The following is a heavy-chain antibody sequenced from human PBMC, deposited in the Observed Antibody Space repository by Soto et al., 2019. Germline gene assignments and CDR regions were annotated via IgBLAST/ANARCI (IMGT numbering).Heavy chain of an antibody. CDR3: ARGGDYDILTGYYNHWFDP. D-gene: IGHD3-9*01. CDR1: GYTFTSYA. CDR2: INAGNGNT. V-gene: IGHV1-3*01. J-gene: IGHJ5*02. Sequence: GASVKVSCKASGYTFTSYATHCVRQAPGQRLEWMGWINAGNGNTKYSQKFQGRVTITRDTSASTAYMELSSLRSEDTAVYYCARGGDYDILTGYYNHWFDPWGQGTLVTVSS.